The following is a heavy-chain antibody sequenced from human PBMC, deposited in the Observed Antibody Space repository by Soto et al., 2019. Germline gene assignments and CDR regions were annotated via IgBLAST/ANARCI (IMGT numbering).Heavy chain of an antibody. CDR2: TSSDGSEK. J-gene: IGHJ4*02. CDR3: ARDRDKIVTGYHDF. D-gene: IGHD2-2*03. CDR1: GFTFSNYA. Sequence: QVQLVESGGGVVQPGRSLRVSCAASGFTFSNYAMHWVRRAPGKGLEWVAITSSDGSEKDYTDSVKGRFTISRDNSKNTLYLQMNSLRAEDTAVYYCARDRDKIVTGYHDFWGQGTLVTVSA. V-gene: IGHV3-30-3*01.